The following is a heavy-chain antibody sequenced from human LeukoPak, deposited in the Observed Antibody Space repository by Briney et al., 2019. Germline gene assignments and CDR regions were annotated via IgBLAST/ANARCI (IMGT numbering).Heavy chain of an antibody. J-gene: IGHJ4*02. Sequence: SETLSLTCTVSGYSISSGYYWGWIRQPPGKGLEWIGSIYHSGRTYYNPSLKSRVTISVDTSKNQFSLKLSSVTAADTAVYYCARRDYSNGGFDYWGQGTLVTVSS. CDR1: GYSISSGYY. CDR2: IYHSGRT. CDR3: ARRDYSNGGFDY. V-gene: IGHV4-38-2*02. D-gene: IGHD4-11*01.